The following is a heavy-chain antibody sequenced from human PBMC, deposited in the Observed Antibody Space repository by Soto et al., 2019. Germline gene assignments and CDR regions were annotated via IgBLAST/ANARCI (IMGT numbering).Heavy chain of an antibody. V-gene: IGHV1-69*04. J-gene: IGHJ4*02. CDR1: GGTFSNSP. CDR3: ARDQVGASSFDY. CDR2: IIPSPART. Sequence: GASVKVCCTASGGTFSNSPGSWVRQIPGQGPEWMGRIIPSPARTIYSRKFRGRVTLTADKSTQTVYMTLSSLTTEDSGVYYCARDQVGASSFDYWGQGTRVTVSS. D-gene: IGHD1-26*01.